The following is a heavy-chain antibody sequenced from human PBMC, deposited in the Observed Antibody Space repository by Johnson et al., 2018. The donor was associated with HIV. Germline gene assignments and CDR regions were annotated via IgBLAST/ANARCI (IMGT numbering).Heavy chain of an antibody. D-gene: IGHD3-10*01. CDR3: AKPYGSGSYDAFDI. Sequence: VQLVESGGGLVQPGGSLRLSCVASGFTFSSFWMAWVRQAPGKGLEWVANINLDGTNEYYADSVKGRFTISRDNSKNTLYLQMNSLRAEDTAVYYCAKPYGSGSYDAFDIWGQGTMVTVSS. CDR1: GFTFSSFW. V-gene: IGHV3-7*01. CDR2: INLDGTNE. J-gene: IGHJ3*02.